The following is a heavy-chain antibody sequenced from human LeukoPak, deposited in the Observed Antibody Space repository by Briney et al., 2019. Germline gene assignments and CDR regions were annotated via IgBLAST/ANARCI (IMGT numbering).Heavy chain of an antibody. V-gene: IGHV3-23*01. Sequence: AGGSLRPSCAASGFTFSSYAMSWVRQAPGKGLEWVSAISGSGGSTYYADSVKGRFTISRDNSKNTLYLQVNSLRAEDTAVYYCAKVGMATTTASADYWGQGTLVTVSS. J-gene: IGHJ4*02. CDR1: GFTFSSYA. D-gene: IGHD5-24*01. CDR2: ISGSGGST. CDR3: AKVGMATTTASADY.